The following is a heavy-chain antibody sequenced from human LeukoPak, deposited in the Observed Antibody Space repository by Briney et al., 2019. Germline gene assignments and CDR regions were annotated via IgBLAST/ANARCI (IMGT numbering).Heavy chain of an antibody. CDR2: IIPILGIA. J-gene: IGHJ4*02. Sequence: SVKLSCTSSGGTFSSYAISWVRQAPGQGLEWVGRIIPILGIANYAQKFQGRVPITADKSTSTAYMELSSLRSEDTAVYYCARGNYGDLAMRSYYFDYWGQGTLVTVSS. V-gene: IGHV1-69*04. D-gene: IGHD4-17*01. CDR1: GGTFSSYA. CDR3: ARGNYGDLAMRSYYFDY.